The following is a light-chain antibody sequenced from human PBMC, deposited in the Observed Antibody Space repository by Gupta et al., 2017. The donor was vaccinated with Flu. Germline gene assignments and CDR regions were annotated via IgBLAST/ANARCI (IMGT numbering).Light chain of an antibody. CDR1: SSDVGSYNS. CDR3: SSYTSSSTWV. J-gene: IGLJ3*02. Sequence: TSSDVGSYNSVSWYQQHPDTTPKLIIYDVTNRPSGISNRFSGSKSGNTVSLTISGLQAEDESTYYCSSYTSSSTWVFGGGTKLTVL. V-gene: IGLV2-14*03. CDR2: DVT.